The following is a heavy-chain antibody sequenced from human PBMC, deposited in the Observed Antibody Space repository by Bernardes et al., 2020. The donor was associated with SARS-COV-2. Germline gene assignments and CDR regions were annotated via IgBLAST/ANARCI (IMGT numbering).Heavy chain of an antibody. J-gene: IGHJ5*02. Sequence: ASVKVSCKVSGYTLTELSMHWVRQAPGKGHEWMGGFDPEDGETIYAQKFQGRVTMTEDTSTDTAYMELSSLRSEDTAVYYCATTSVFGVEPNWFDPWGQGTRVTVS. V-gene: IGHV1-24*01. D-gene: IGHD3-3*01. CDR1: GYTLTELS. CDR3: ATTSVFGVEPNWFDP. CDR2: FDPEDGET.